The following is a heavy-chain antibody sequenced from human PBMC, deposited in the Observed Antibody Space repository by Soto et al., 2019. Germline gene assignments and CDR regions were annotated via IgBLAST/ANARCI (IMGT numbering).Heavy chain of an antibody. Sequence: GGSLRLSCAASGFTFSSYAIHWVRQAPGKGLEYVSAISSNGGSTYYANSVKGRFTISRDNSKNTLYLQMGSLRAEDMAVYYCARQKHQSVYSPHNCFDPWGQGPLVPVS. J-gene: IGHJ5*02. CDR1: GFTFSSYA. CDR2: ISSNGGST. D-gene: IGHD3-3*01. CDR3: ARQKHQSVYSPHNCFDP. V-gene: IGHV3-64*01.